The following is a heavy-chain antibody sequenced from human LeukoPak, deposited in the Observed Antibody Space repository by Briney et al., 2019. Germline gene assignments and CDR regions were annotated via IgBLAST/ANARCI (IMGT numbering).Heavy chain of an antibody. CDR3: ARAKWIQLWFYYYYGMDV. J-gene: IGHJ6*02. V-gene: IGHV1-69*13. Sequence: ASVKVSCKASGGTFISYAISWVRQAPGQGLEWMGGIIPIFGTANYAQKFQGRVTITADESTSTAYMELSSLRSEDTAVYYCARAKWIQLWFYYYYGMDVWGQGTTVTVSS. CDR1: GGTFISYA. D-gene: IGHD5-18*01. CDR2: IIPIFGTA.